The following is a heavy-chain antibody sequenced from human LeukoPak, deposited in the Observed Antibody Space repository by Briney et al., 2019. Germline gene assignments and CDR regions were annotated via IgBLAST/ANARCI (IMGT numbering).Heavy chain of an antibody. CDR1: GFTFSSYA. D-gene: IGHD3-10*01. V-gene: IGHV3-23*01. CDR2: ISGSGGST. CDR3: ARAGSGSPIPDV. J-gene: IGHJ6*04. Sequence: GGSLRLSCAASGFTFSSYAMSWVRQAPGKGLEWVSAISGSGGSTYYADSVKGRFTISRDSSKNTLYLQMNSLRAEDTAVYYCARAGSGSPIPDVWGKGTTVTVSS.